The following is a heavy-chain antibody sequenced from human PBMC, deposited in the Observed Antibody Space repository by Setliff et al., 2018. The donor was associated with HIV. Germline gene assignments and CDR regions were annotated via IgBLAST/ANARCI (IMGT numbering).Heavy chain of an antibody. CDR1: GYTFTSYT. V-gene: IGHV7-4-1*02. CDR2: INTNTGNP. CDR3: ARQQTALFVDY. Sequence: ASVKVSCKASGYTFTSYTMNWVRQAPGQGLEWMGWINTNTGNPTYAPGFTGRFVFSLDTSVSTAYLQISSLKAEDTVVYYCARQQTALFVDYWGQGTLVTVSS. D-gene: IGHD2-21*02. J-gene: IGHJ4*02.